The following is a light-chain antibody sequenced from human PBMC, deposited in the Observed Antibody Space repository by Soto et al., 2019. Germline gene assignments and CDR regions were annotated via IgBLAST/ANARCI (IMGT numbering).Light chain of an antibody. CDR1: QNVGSH. CDR3: QQYYNWPPLT. V-gene: IGKV3-15*01. J-gene: IGKJ4*01. CDR2: GAS. Sequence: EILMTQSPATLSVSPGERATLSCRASQNVGSHVAWYQQKPGHAPRLVIYGASTRATGIPARFSGSGSGTEFTLTISSMQSEDFAIYYCQQYYNWPPLTFGGGTKVEIQ.